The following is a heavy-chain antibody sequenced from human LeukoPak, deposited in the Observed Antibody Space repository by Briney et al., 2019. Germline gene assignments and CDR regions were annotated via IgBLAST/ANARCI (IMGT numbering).Heavy chain of an antibody. J-gene: IGHJ4*02. V-gene: IGHV4-39*01. CDR3: ARRAYYDSSGYIFDY. D-gene: IGHD3-22*01. Sequence: SETLSLTCTVSGGSISTSNYYWGWIRQPPGKGLEWIGRIYYSGSTYYNPSLKSRVTISVDTSKNQFSLKLSSVTAADTAVYYCARRAYYDSSGYIFDYWGQGTLVTVSS. CDR1: GGSISTSNYY. CDR2: IYYSGST.